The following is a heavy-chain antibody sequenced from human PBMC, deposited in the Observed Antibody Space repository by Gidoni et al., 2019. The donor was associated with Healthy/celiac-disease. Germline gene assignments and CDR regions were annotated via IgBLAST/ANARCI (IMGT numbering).Heavy chain of an antibody. V-gene: IGHV3-43*01. CDR2: ISWDGGST. CDR3: AKGGYNWNYGFDY. CDR1: GFTLDDYT. Sequence: EVQLVESGGVVVQPGGSLRLSCAASGFTLDDYTRHWVRQAPGKGLEWVSLISWDGGSTYYADSVKGRFTISRDNSKNSLYLQMNSLRTEDTALYYCAKGGYNWNYGFDYWGQGTLVTVSS. D-gene: IGHD1-7*01. J-gene: IGHJ4*02.